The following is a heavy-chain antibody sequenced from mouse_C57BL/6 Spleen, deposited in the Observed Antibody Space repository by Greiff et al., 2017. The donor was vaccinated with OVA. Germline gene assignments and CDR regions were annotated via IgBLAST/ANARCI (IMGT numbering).Heavy chain of an antibody. Sequence: QVQLQQPGAELVKPGASVKLSCKASGYTFTSYWMQWVKQRPGQGLEWIGEIDPSDSYTNYNQKFKGKATLTVDTSSSTAYMQLSSLTSEDSAVYYCARRSSGYGYFDYWGQGTTLTVSS. CDR1: GYTFTSYW. CDR2: IDPSDSYT. J-gene: IGHJ2*01. D-gene: IGHD3-2*02. CDR3: ARRSSGYGYFDY. V-gene: IGHV1-50*01.